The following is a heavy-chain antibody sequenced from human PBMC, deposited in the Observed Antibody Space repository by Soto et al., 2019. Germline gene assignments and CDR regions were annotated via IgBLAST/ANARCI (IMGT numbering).Heavy chain of an antibody. Sequence: QVQLVQSGAEVKKPGSSVKVSCKASGGTFSSYTISWVRQAPGQGLEWMGRIIPILGIANYAQKFQGRVTITADKSTSTAYMERSSLRSEDTAVYYCASSSMVRGGVDYWGQGTLVTVSS. CDR2: IIPILGIA. V-gene: IGHV1-69*02. D-gene: IGHD3-10*01. J-gene: IGHJ4*02. CDR1: GGTFSSYT. CDR3: ASSSMVRGGVDY.